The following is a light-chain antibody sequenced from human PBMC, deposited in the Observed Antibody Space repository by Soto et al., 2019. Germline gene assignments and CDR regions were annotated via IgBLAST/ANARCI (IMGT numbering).Light chain of an antibody. CDR1: QSLRSSY. CDR3: QQHGTSPYT. Sequence: EVVLTQSPNTLSLSLGERATLSCWASQSLRSSYLAWYQRKPGQAPRLLMFGASRRATGIPDRFNGSGSGTDFILTISRLEPEDVAVYYCQQHGTSPYTFGQGTKVDIK. V-gene: IGKV3-20*01. J-gene: IGKJ2*01. CDR2: GAS.